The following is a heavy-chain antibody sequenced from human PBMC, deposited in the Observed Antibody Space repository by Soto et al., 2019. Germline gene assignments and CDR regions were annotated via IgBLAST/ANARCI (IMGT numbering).Heavy chain of an antibody. CDR1: GESFSGYF. D-gene: IGHD4-17*01. V-gene: IGHV4-34*02. CDR3: ARDDPVTRTIDY. J-gene: IGHJ4*02. CDR2: ILNSGAT. Sequence: QVQLQQWGAGLLKPSETLSLTCVVYGESFSGYFWSWIRQPPGQGLEWIGGILNSGATNYNPSLRSRVTMSVDTSKNQFSLNLTSLTAADTAVYYCARDDPVTRTIDYWGQGTLVTVSS.